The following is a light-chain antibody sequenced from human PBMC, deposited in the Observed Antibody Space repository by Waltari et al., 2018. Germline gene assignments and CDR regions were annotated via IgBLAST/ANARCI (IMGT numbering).Light chain of an antibody. V-gene: IGKV4-1*01. CDR1: QSVLYSSNNKNY. J-gene: IGKJ1*01. CDR3: QHYYSPPWT. Sequence: DIVMTQSPDSLAASLGERATINCKSSQSVLYSSNNKNYLAWYQQKPGQPPKLLIYWASTRESGVPDRFIGSVSGTDVTLTISSLQAEDVAVYYCQHYYSPPWTFGQGTKVEIK. CDR2: WAS.